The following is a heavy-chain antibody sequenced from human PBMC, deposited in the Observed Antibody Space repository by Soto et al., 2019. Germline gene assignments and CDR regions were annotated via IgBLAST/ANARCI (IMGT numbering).Heavy chain of an antibody. D-gene: IGHD6-13*01. CDR2: ISYGGSNK. CDR1: GFTFSSYA. Sequence: QVQLVESGGGVVQPGRSLRLSCAASGFTFSSYAMHWVRQAPGKGLEWVAVISYGGSNKYYADSVKGRFTISRDNSKNTLYLQMNSLRAEDTAVYYCARSRQNSIAAAGGVFDYWGQGTLVTVSS. CDR3: ARSRQNSIAAAGGVFDY. V-gene: IGHV3-30-3*01. J-gene: IGHJ4*02.